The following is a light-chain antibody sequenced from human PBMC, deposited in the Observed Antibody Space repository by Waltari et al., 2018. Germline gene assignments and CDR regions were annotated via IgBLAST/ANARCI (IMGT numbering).Light chain of an antibody. Sequence: DIVMTQFPDSLAVSLGERASINCKSSQSVLYSSSSQNYLAWYQQKPGQPPKLLITWASTRESGVPDRFSGSGSGTDFTLTISSLQAEDVAVYFCQQYYGIPTFGQGTKVEIK. CDR2: WAS. CDR1: QSVLYSSSSQNY. J-gene: IGKJ1*01. V-gene: IGKV4-1*01. CDR3: QQYYGIPT.